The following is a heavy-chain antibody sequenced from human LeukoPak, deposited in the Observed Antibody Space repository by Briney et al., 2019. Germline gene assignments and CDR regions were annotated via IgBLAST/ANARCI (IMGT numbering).Heavy chain of an antibody. CDR2: ITGSGSGI. CDR3: AKWGDYDVLTGYYVSDY. J-gene: IGHJ4*02. D-gene: IGHD3-9*01. V-gene: IGHV3-23*01. Sequence: GGSLRLSCTASGFTFSNYAMSWVRQAPGKGLEWVSAITGSGSGIYYADSMKSRFTISRDNSKNTLYLQINSLRAEDTAVYYCAKWGDYDVLTGYYVSDYWGQGTLVTVSS. CDR1: GFTFSNYA.